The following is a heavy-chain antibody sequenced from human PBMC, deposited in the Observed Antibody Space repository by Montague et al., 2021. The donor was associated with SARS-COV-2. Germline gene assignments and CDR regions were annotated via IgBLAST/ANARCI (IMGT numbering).Heavy chain of an antibody. Sequence: SLRLSCSASGFTFSSYAMHWVRQAPGKGLEWVAIVSYDGSNKYYXDSVKGRFTISRDSSKNTLYLQMDSLRAEDTAVYYCVRGRGLAAAGTDDYWGQGTLVTVSS. CDR1: GFTFSSYA. D-gene: IGHD6-13*01. V-gene: IGHV3-30*04. CDR2: VSYDGSNK. J-gene: IGHJ4*02. CDR3: VRGRGLAAAGTDDY.